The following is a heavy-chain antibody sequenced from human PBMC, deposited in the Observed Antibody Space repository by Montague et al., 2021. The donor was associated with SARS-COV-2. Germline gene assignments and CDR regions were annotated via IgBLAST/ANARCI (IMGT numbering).Heavy chain of an antibody. D-gene: IGHD2-2*01. CDR3: AKDQGDCSSSRCFRGWTYYYYGTDV. V-gene: IGHV3-30*18. CDR2: ISYDGSNK. J-gene: IGHJ6*02. Sequence: SLRLSCAASGFTFSSYGIHWVRQAPGKGLEWVAVISYDGSNKHSADSVKGRFTISRDNSKNTLYLQMNSLRAEDTAVYYCAKDQGDCSSSRCFRGWTYYYYGTDVWGQGTTVTVSS. CDR1: GFTFSSYG.